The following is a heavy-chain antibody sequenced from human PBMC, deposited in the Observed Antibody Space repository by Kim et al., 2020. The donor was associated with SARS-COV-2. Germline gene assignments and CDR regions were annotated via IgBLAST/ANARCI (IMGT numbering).Heavy chain of an antibody. CDR3: ARDPSAETMVRGVIRWGPNWFDP. D-gene: IGHD3-10*01. V-gene: IGHV3-48*02. CDR1: GFTFSSYS. J-gene: IGHJ5*02. CDR2: ISSSSSTI. Sequence: GGSLRLSCAASGFTFSSYSMNWVRQAPGKGLEWVSYISSSSSTIYYADSVKGRFTISRDNAKNSLYLQMNSLRDEDTAVYYCARDPSAETMVRGVIRWGPNWFDPWGQGTLVTVSS.